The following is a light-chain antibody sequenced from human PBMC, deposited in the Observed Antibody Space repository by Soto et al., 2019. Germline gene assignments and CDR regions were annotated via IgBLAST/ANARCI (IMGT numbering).Light chain of an antibody. J-gene: IGLJ1*01. CDR1: NSNIGRNI. CDR3: AAWDDSLSGYV. CDR2: SNS. V-gene: IGLV1-44*01. Sequence: QLVLTQPPSASGTPGQRVTISCSGSNSNIGRNIVNWYQQFPGTVPKLLMYSNSQRPPGIPDRFSASKSGTSASLAITGLQSEDEADYYCAAWDDSLSGYVFGTGTKLTVL.